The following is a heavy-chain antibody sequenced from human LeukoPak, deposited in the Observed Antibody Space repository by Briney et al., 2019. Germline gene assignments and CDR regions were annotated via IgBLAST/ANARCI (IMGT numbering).Heavy chain of an antibody. Sequence: ASVKVSCKASGYTFTSNDIHWVRQAPGQGLEWMGIINPSGGSTSYAQKFQGRVTMTRDTSTSTVYMELSSLRSEDTAVYYCASFITMVRGVMFDYWGQGTLVTVSS. J-gene: IGHJ4*02. D-gene: IGHD3-10*01. CDR2: INPSGGST. CDR1: GYTFTSND. V-gene: IGHV1-46*01. CDR3: ASFITMVRGVMFDY.